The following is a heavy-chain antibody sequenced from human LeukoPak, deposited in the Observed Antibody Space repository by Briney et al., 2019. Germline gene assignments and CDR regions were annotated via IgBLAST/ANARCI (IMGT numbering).Heavy chain of an antibody. D-gene: IGHD6-19*01. CDR2: IIPMFGTP. J-gene: IGHJ4*02. V-gene: IGHV1-69*13. CDR1: GGTFTSYA. CDR3: ARFAHSSGWSNHFDF. Sequence: SVNVSCKASGGTFTSYAINWMRQAPGQGLEWMGGIIPMFGTPNYAQLFQGRITINADESTNTAYMELSSLRSEDTAVYYCARFAHSSGWSNHFDFWGQGTLVTVSS.